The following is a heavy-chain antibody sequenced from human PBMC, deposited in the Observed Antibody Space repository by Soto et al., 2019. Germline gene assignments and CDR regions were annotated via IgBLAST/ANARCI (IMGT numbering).Heavy chain of an antibody. CDR3: ARGLWFGDYYYYGMDV. CDR2: IYHSGST. Sequence: SETLSLTCAVSGGSISSSIWWSWVRQPPGKGLEWIGEIYHSGSTNYNPSLKSRVTISVDKSKNQFSLKLSSVTAADTAVYYCARGLWFGDYYYYGMDVWGQGTTVTVSS. J-gene: IGHJ6*02. D-gene: IGHD3-10*01. CDR1: GGSISSSIW. V-gene: IGHV4-4*02.